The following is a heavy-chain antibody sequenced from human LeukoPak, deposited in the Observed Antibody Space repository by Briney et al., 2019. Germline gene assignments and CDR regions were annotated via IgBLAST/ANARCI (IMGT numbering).Heavy chain of an antibody. CDR2: IYPDSGGT. V-gene: IGHV1-2*02. Sequence: ASVKVSCKAFGYIFTGYYMHWVRQAPGHGLEWMGWIYPDSGGTNYAQKFQGRVTMTRDTSISTAYMGLSRLTSDDTAVYYCARGRSDYYLDSWGQGTLVTVSS. CDR1: GYIFTGYY. D-gene: IGHD3-10*01. CDR3: ARGRSDYYLDS. J-gene: IGHJ4*02.